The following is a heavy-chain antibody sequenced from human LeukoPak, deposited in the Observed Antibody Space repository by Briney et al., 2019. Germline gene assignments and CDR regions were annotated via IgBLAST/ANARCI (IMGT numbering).Heavy chain of an antibody. Sequence: GGSLRLSCAASGFTFSSYATSWVRQAPGKGLEWVSAISGSGGSTYYADSVKGRFTISRDNSKNTLYLQMNSLRAEDTAVYYCAKWNSGCSYGLDFDYWGQGTLVTVSS. D-gene: IGHD5-18*01. J-gene: IGHJ4*02. CDR1: GFTFSSYA. CDR3: AKWNSGCSYGLDFDY. CDR2: ISGSGGST. V-gene: IGHV3-23*01.